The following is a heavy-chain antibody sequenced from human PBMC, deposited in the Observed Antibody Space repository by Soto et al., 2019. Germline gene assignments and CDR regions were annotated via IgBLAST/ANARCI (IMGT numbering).Heavy chain of an antibody. D-gene: IGHD3-3*01. V-gene: IGHV1-2*04. Sequence: GASVKVSCKASGYSFADYHIHWVRQAPGQGLEWLGRINPKSGGTSTAQKFQGWVTMTTDTSTSTAYMELRSLRSDDTAVYYCARASYYYDFWSGYYSGYGMDVWGQGTTVTVSS. CDR2: INPKSGGT. CDR3: ARASYYYDFWSGYYSGYGMDV. J-gene: IGHJ6*02. CDR1: GYSFADYH.